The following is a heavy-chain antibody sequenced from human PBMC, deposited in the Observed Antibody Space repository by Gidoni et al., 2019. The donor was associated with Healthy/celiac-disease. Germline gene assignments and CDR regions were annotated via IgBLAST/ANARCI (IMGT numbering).Heavy chain of an antibody. D-gene: IGHD6-13*01. CDR3: ARDSSRCLNCFDP. CDR2: ISADNGNT. J-gene: IGHJ5*02. Sequence: QVQLVRPGAELTKPGASVKVSCKASGYTVTSYGIRWVRQAPVQGFEWMGWISADNGNTNYEQKLQGRVTMTTDTSTSTAYMELRSLRSDDTAVYYCARDSSRCLNCFDPWGQGTLVTVSS. V-gene: IGHV1-18*01. CDR1: GYTVTSYG.